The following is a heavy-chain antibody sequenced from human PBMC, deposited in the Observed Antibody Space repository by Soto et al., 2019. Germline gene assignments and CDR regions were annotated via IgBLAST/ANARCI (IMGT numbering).Heavy chain of an antibody. J-gene: IGHJ4*02. D-gene: IGHD2-15*01. CDR1: GYTFTSFA. CDR3: ARDALCSGGSCYAWFKY. CDR2: INSGNDDT. Sequence: ASVKVSCKASGYTFTSFAMHWVRQAPGQGLEWMGWINSGNDDTKYSQNFQGRITITTDTSASIVYMELSSLRSEDTAVYYCARDALCSGGSCYAWFKYWGQGTLVTVSS. V-gene: IGHV1-3*01.